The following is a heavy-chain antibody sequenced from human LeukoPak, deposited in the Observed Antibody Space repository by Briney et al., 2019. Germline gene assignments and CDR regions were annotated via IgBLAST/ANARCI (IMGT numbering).Heavy chain of an antibody. CDR1: GFTFSSYP. CDR3: AKGEGYCGGGTCYRYFDS. Sequence: GGSLRLSCAASGFTFSSYPMSWVRQAPGKGLEWVSIISTDSTYTFYAHSVEGRFTISGDNSKDTLYLQMSSLRVEDTAVYFCAKGEGYCGGGTCYRYFDSWGQGTLVTVSS. CDR2: ISTDSTYT. J-gene: IGHJ4*02. V-gene: IGHV3-23*01. D-gene: IGHD2-15*01.